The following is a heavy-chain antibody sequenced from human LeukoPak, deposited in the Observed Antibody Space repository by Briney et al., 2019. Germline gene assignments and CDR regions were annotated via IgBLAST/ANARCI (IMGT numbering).Heavy chain of an antibody. V-gene: IGHV3-11*01. CDR1: GFTFSDYY. Sequence: GGSLRLSCAASGFTFSDYYMSWIRQAPGKGLEWVSYISSSGSNIYYADSGKGRFTISRDNAKNSLYPQMNSLRAEDTAVYYCARGGGSYYAVVDYWGQGTLVTVSS. CDR3: ARGGGSYYAVVDY. J-gene: IGHJ4*02. D-gene: IGHD1-26*01. CDR2: ISSSGSNI.